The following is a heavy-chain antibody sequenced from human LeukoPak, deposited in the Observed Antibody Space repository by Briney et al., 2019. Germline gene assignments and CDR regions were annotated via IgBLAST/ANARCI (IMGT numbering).Heavy chain of an antibody. CDR1: GYTFTGYY. V-gene: IGHV1-2*02. CDR3: ARDSEDTTMGPGY. CDR2: INPNSGGT. Sequence: ASVKVSCKASGYTFTGYYMHWARQAPGQGLEWMGWINPNSGGTNYAQKFQGRVTMTRDTSISTAYMELSSLRSEDTAVYYCARDSEDTTMGPGYWGQGTLVTVSS. J-gene: IGHJ4*02. D-gene: IGHD5-18*01.